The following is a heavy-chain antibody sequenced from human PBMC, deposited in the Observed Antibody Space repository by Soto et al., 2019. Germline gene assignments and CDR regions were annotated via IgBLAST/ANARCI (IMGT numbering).Heavy chain of an antibody. J-gene: IGHJ6*02. CDR3: ARRPSDEQQLVGYYHGMDV. CDR1: GGTFSSYT. CDR2: IIPILGIA. V-gene: IGHV1-69*02. Sequence: GASVKVSCKASGGTFSSYTISWVRQAPGQGLEWMGRIIPILGIANYAQKFQGRVTITADKSTSTAYMELSSLRSEDTAVYYCARRPSDEQQLVGYYHGMDVWGQGTTVTSP. D-gene: IGHD6-13*01.